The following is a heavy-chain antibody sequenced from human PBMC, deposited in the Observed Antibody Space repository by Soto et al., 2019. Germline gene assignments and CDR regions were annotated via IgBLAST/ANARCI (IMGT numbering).Heavy chain of an antibody. V-gene: IGHV4-59*01. CDR1: GGSISSYY. CDR3: ARGYSGYDYYYFDY. D-gene: IGHD5-12*01. Sequence: SETLSLTCTVSGGSISSYYWSWIRQPPGKGLEWIGYIYYSGSTNYNPSLKSRVTISVDTSKNQFSLKLSSVTAADTAVYYCARGYSGYDYYYFDYWGQGTLVTVSS. J-gene: IGHJ4*02. CDR2: IYYSGST.